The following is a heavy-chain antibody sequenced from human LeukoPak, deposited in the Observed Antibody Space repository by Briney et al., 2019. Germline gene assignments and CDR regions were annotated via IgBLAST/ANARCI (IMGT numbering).Heavy chain of an antibody. CDR1: GFTFSSYA. Sequence: GGSLRLSCAASGFTFSSYAMSWVRQAPGKGLEWVSAISGSGGGTYYADSVKGRFTISRDNSKNTLYLQMNSLRAEDTAVYYCAQGNNWELIDYWGQGTLVTVSS. CDR2: ISGSGGGT. CDR3: AQGNNWELIDY. J-gene: IGHJ4*02. D-gene: IGHD1-26*01. V-gene: IGHV3-23*01.